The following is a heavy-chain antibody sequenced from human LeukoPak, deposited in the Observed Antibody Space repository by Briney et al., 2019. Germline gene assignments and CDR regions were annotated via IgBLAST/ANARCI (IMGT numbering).Heavy chain of an antibody. CDR2: INPNSGGT. D-gene: IGHD6-6*01. J-gene: IGHJ4*02. CDR1: GYTFTSLD. CDR3: ARDLSGSSDY. Sequence: ASVKVSCKASGYTFTSLDINWVRQATGQGLEWMGWINPNSGGTNYAQKFQGRVTMTRDTSISTAYMELSRLRSDDTAVYYCARDLSGSSDYWGQGTLVTVSS. V-gene: IGHV1-2*02.